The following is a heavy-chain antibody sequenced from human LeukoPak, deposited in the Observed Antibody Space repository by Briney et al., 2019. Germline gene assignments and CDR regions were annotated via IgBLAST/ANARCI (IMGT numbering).Heavy chain of an antibody. CDR3: ARDAYYDISGYYYPNYFDY. CDR1: GFTFSSYS. J-gene: IGHJ4*02. V-gene: IGHV3-21*01. CDR2: ISSSSSYI. Sequence: SGGSLRLSCAASGFTFSSYSMNWVRQAPGKGLEWVSSISSSSSYIYYADSVKGRFTISRDNAKNSLYLQMNSLRAEDTAVYYCARDAYYDISGYYYPNYFDYWGQGTLVTVSS. D-gene: IGHD3-22*01.